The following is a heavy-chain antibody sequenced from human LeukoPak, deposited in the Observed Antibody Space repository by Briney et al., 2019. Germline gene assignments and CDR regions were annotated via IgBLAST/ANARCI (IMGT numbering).Heavy chain of an antibody. Sequence: SVKVSCKASGGTFSSYAISWVRQAPGQGLEWMGGIIPIFGTANYAQKFQGRVTITADESTSTAYMELSSLRSEDTAVYYCARARYCSSTSCYGYYYYMDVWGKGTTVTISS. CDR3: ARARYCSSTSCYGYYYYMDV. V-gene: IGHV1-69*13. J-gene: IGHJ6*03. D-gene: IGHD2-2*01. CDR1: GGTFSSYA. CDR2: IIPIFGTA.